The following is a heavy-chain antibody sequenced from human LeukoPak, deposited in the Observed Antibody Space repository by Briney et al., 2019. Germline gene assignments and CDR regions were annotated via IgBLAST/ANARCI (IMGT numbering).Heavy chain of an antibody. J-gene: IGHJ5*02. CDR1: GGSISTYY. CDR2: VHYSGST. D-gene: IGHD3-22*01. V-gene: IGHV4-59*01. Sequence: SETLSLTCTVSGGSISTYYWSWIRQPPGKALEWFGYVHYSGSTNYNPSLKSRVTMSVDTSKNQFSLKLSSVSAADTAVYYCARGKTYYFDSSRPGWFDPWGQGTLVTVSS. CDR3: ARGKTYYFDSSRPGWFDP.